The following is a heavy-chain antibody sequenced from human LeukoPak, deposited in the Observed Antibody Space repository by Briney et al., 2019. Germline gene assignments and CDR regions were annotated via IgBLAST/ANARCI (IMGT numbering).Heavy chain of an antibody. V-gene: IGHV4-4*09. CDR1: GGSISSYY. J-gene: IGHJ5*02. Sequence: SETLSLTCTVSGGSISSYYWSWIRQPPGKGLEWIGYIYTSGSTNYNPSLKSRVTISVDTSKNQFSLKLSSVTAADTAVYYCARRRGYCSSTSCYNWFDPWGQETLVTVSS. D-gene: IGHD2-2*01. CDR2: IYTSGST. CDR3: ARRRGYCSSTSCYNWFDP.